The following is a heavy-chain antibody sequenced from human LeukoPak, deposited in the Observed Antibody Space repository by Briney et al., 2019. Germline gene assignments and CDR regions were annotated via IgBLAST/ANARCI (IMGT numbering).Heavy chain of an antibody. V-gene: IGHV3-7*03. CDR2: INQDGSGK. Sequence: PGGSLRLPCAASGFTFRSYWMTWVRQAPGKGLEWVANINQDGSGKEYVDSVKGRFTVSRDNAKNSLYLQMNSLRAEDTALYYCAKDGKNYFDYWGQGTLVTVSS. CDR1: GFTFRSYW. J-gene: IGHJ4*02. CDR3: AKDGKNYFDY. D-gene: IGHD1-26*01.